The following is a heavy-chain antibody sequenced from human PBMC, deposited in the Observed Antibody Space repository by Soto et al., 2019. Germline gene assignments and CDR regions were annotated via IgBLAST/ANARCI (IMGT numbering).Heavy chain of an antibody. D-gene: IGHD1-1*01. Sequence: QVQLVQSGAEVKKPGASVKVSCKASGYTFTSYAMHWVRQAPGQRREWMGWINAGNGNTKYSQKFQGRVTITRDTSASTAYMELSSLRSEDTAVYYCARMNEGKGPDAFDIWGQGTMVTVSS. CDR1: GYTFTSYA. V-gene: IGHV1-3*01. CDR3: ARMNEGKGPDAFDI. CDR2: INAGNGNT. J-gene: IGHJ3*02.